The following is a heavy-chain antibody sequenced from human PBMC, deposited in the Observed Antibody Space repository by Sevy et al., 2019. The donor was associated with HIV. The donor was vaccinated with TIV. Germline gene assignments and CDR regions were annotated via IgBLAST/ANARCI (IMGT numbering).Heavy chain of an antibody. J-gene: IGHJ4*02. CDR1: GFTFSSYA. Sequence: GGYLSLSCAASGFTFSSYAMHWVRQAPGKGLEWVGVISYDGSNKYYADSVKGRFTISRDNSKNTLYLQMNSLRAEDTAVYYCARVLGDYLDYFDYWGQGTLVTVSS. CDR2: ISYDGSNK. CDR3: ARVLGDYLDYFDY. V-gene: IGHV3-30-3*01. D-gene: IGHD4-17*01.